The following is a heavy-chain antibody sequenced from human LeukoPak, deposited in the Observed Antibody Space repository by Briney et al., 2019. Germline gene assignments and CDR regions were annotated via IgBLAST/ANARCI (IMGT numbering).Heavy chain of an antibody. CDR2: INPSSGDT. J-gene: IGHJ4*02. CDR1: GYSFTAYY. Sequence: ASVKVSCKASGYSFTAYYMHWVRQAPGQGLEWMGRINPSSGDTNYAQNFQGRVTMTRDTSISTAYMELSSLRSDDTAVYYCARDVHTSDYYYFNYWGQGTLVTVSS. V-gene: IGHV1-2*06. CDR3: ARDVHTSDYYYFNY. D-gene: IGHD3-22*01.